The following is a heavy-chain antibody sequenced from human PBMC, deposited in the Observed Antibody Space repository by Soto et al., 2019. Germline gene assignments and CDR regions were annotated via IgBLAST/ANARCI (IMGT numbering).Heavy chain of an antibody. J-gene: IGHJ4*02. Sequence: QVQLVQSGAEVKKPGASVKVSCKASGYTFTSYGISWVRQAPGQGLEWMGWISAYNGNTNYAQKLQGRVTMTTDTSTSTAYMELRSLRSDDTAVYYCARGNVLVWFGELSTLYYFDYWGQGTLVTVSS. V-gene: IGHV1-18*01. CDR3: ARGNVLVWFGELSTLYYFDY. D-gene: IGHD3-10*01. CDR2: ISAYNGNT. CDR1: GYTFTSYG.